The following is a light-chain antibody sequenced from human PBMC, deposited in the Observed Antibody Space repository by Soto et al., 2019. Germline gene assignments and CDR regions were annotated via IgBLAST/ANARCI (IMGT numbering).Light chain of an antibody. CDR1: SSDVGGYNY. CDR3: SSYTSSSTLV. V-gene: IGLV2-14*01. J-gene: IGLJ1*01. CDR2: EAS. Sequence: QSVLTQPASVSGSPGQSITISCTGTSSDVGGYNYVSWYQQHPGKAPKLMIYEASNRPSGVSNRFSGSKSGNTASLTISGLQAEDEADYYRSSYTSSSTLVFGTGTKVTVL.